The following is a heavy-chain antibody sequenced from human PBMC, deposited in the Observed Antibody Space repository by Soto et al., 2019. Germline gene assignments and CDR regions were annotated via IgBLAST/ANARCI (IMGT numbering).Heavy chain of an antibody. Sequence: QVQLVQSGDEVKKPGASVKVSCKASGYIFVNYGIAWVRQAPGQGLEWMGRISPYTGNTHAATKVQGRLTMTTDTSTSTGYMDMGSLTSDDTAVYYCVMVDNYVTPTPQDVWGQGTTVTVSS. D-gene: IGHD3-16*01. V-gene: IGHV1-18*01. CDR1: GYIFVNYG. J-gene: IGHJ6*02. CDR3: VMVDNYVTPTPQDV. CDR2: ISPYTGNT.